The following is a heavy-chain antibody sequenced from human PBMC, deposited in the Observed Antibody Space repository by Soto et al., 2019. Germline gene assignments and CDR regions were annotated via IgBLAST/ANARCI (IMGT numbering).Heavy chain of an antibody. V-gene: IGHV1-18*01. D-gene: IGHD3-22*01. CDR3: ARGGYYDSRGSRNYHYYGMDV. Sequence: QAQLVQSGPEVKKPGASVKVSCKASGYTFSSYGISWVRQAPGQGLEWLGWISPYDDDTKYAQNLQGRVRMTTDTSXXTVYMDLRSVSSDDTAIYDCARGGYYDSRGSRNYHYYGMDVWGQGTTVTVSS. J-gene: IGHJ6*02. CDR2: ISPYDDDT. CDR1: GYTFSSYG.